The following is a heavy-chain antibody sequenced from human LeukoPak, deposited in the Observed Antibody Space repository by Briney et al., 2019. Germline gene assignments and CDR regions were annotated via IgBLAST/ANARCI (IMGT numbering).Heavy chain of an antibody. CDR2: SKSKIYDYET. D-gene: IGHD4-11*01. CDR3: LRPSMTVSQGT. V-gene: IGHV3-73*01. CDR1: GFTLNDSP. J-gene: IGHJ5*02. Sequence: GGSLKLSCAAFGFTLNDSPIHWVRQASGKGLEWVARSKSKIYDYETAYAESVKGRFTISRDDSNNTAYLQMNSLKIEDTAVYYCLRPSMTVSQGTWGQGTLVTVSS.